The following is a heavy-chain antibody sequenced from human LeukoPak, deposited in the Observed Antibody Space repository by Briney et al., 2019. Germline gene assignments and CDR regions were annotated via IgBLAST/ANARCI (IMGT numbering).Heavy chain of an antibody. CDR2: ISGDATRT. J-gene: IGHJ5*02. V-gene: IGHV3-74*01. CDR1: GFTLSSYW. CDR3: TRSVVAGLIAYNWFDP. D-gene: IGHD2-2*01. Sequence: GGSLRLSCAASGFTLSSYWMHWVRQAPGKGLVWVSRISGDATRTNYADSVKGRFTISTDKAKNTLYLQMNSLRADDTAVYYCTRSVVAGLIAYNWFDPWGQGTLVTVSS.